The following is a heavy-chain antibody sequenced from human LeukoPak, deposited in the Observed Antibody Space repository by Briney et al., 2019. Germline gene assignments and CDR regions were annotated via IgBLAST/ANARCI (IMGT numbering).Heavy chain of an antibody. CDR3: ARLDYYDSSGL. CDR1: GGSISSSSYY. J-gene: IGHJ4*02. V-gene: IGHV4-39*07. D-gene: IGHD3-22*01. CDR2: IYYSGST. Sequence: SSETLSLTCTVSGGSISSSSYYWGWIRQPPGKGLEWIGSIYYSGSTYYNPSLKSRVTISVDTSKNQFSLKLSSVTAVDTAVYYCARLDYYDSSGLWGQGTLVTVSS.